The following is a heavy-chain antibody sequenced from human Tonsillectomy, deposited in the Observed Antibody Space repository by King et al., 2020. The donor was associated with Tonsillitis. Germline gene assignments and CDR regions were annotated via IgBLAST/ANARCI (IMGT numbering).Heavy chain of an antibody. D-gene: IGHD3-22*01. J-gene: IGHJ6*02. CDR1: GGTFSSYA. CDR3: ARGHLNYYDSSDYYYAPRYGMDV. CDR2: IIPIFGTA. Sequence: QLVQSGAEVKKPGSSVKVSCKASGGTFSSYAISWVRQAPGQGLEWMGGIIPIFGTANYAQKFQGRVTITADESTSTAYMELSSLRSEDTAVYYCARGHLNYYDSSDYYYAPRYGMDVWGQGTTVTVSS. V-gene: IGHV1-69*01.